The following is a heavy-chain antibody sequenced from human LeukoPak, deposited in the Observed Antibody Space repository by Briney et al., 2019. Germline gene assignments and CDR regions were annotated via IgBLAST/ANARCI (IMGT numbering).Heavy chain of an antibody. J-gene: IGHJ4*02. CDR3: ARSPRDSRDWTGTLDY. Sequence: GPSLRHSCAAAGLTLKNFGMHWVRQAPGKGLEWVSVISYSGSVQFYADSVKGRFTISRDASKNTVHLQMNSLRVEDTAVYYCARSPRDSRDWTGTLDYWGQGALVTVSS. CDR1: GLTLKNFG. V-gene: IGHV3-30*03. D-gene: IGHD3-22*01. CDR2: ISYSGSVQ.